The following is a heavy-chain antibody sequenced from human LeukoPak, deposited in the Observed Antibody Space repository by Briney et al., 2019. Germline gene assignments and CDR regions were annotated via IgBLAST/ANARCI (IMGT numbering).Heavy chain of an antibody. J-gene: IGHJ4*02. CDR2: IFPCDSDT. D-gene: IGHD2-15*01. Sequence: GGSLQISSCGAGCSFTSYYIGCWLRLPGKSGLGMGIIFPCDSDTRYSPSFQGQVTISADKSISTAYLQWSSMKASDTHMYYCARQASRYCSGGSCYSPGYFDYWGQGALVTVSS. V-gene: IGHV5-51*01. CDR1: GCSFTSYY. CDR3: ARQASRYCSGGSCYSPGYFDY.